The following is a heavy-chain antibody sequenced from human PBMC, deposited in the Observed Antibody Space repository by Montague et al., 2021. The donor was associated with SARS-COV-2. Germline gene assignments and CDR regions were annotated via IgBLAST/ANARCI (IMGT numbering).Heavy chain of an antibody. CDR2: IYYSGST. D-gene: IGHD3-10*01. CDR3: TRLPDQLLWFGELIDY. Sequence: SETLSLTCTVSGGSISSSSYYWDRIRQPPGRGLEWIGSIYYSGSTYYNLSLKSRVTISVDTSKNQLSLKPSSVTAADTAVYSCTRLPDQLLWFGELIDYWGQGTLVTVSS. CDR1: GGSISSSSYY. V-gene: IGHV4-39*01. J-gene: IGHJ4*02.